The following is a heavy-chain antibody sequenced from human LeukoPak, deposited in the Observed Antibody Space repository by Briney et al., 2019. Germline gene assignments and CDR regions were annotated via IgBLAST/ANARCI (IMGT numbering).Heavy chain of an antibody. J-gene: IGHJ4*02. V-gene: IGHV1-69*04. Sequence: GSSVKVSCKASGGTFSSYAISWVRQAPGQGLEWMGRIIPILGIANYAQKFQGRVTMTRDTSTSTVYMELSSLRSEDTAVYYCARVAVAGTVYDYWGQGTLVTVSS. CDR1: GGTFSSYA. CDR2: IIPILGIA. CDR3: ARVAVAGTVYDY. D-gene: IGHD6-19*01.